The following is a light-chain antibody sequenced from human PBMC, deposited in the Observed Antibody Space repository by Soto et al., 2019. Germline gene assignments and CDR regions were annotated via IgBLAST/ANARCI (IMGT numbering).Light chain of an antibody. CDR3: QQYSKWPPH. CDR2: GAS. V-gene: IGKV3-15*01. Sequence: EIVMTRSPATLSVSPGERATLSCRASQYISNNLAWYQQKLGQAPRLLVYGASTRATGIPARFSGSGSGTEFTLTISGLQSEDFAVYYCQQYSKWPPHFGPGTTVDIK. CDR1: QYISNN. J-gene: IGKJ3*01.